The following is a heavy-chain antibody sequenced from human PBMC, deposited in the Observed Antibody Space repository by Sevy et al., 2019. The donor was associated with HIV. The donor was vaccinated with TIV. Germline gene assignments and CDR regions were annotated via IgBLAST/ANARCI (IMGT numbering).Heavy chain of an antibody. V-gene: IGHV1-18*01. CDR2: NSAYNGNT. D-gene: IGHD1-7*01. J-gene: IGHJ4*02. CDR1: RYTFTSYV. CDR3: ARGRGVTGTQDY. Sequence: ASVKVSCKSSRYTFTSYVISWVRQAPGQGLEWMGLNSAYNGNTNYAQKLQGRVTMTTDTSTSTAYMELRSLRSDDTAVYYCARGRGVTGTQDYWGQGTLVTVSS.